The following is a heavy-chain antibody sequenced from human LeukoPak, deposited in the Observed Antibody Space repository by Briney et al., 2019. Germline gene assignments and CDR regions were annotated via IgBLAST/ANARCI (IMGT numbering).Heavy chain of an antibody. CDR2: IIPIFGTA. CDR1: GGTFSSYA. J-gene: IGHJ4*02. CDR3: AVEYCSSTSCAIDTGY. V-gene: IGHV1-69*05. D-gene: IGHD2-2*01. Sequence: SVKVSCKASGGTFSSYAISWVRQAPGQGLEWMGGIIPIFGTANYAQKFQGRVTITTDGSTSTAYMELSSLRSEDTAVYYCAVEYCSSTSCAIDTGYWGQGTLVTVTS.